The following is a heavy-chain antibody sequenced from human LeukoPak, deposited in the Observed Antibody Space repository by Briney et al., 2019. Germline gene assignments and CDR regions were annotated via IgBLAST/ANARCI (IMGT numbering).Heavy chain of an antibody. J-gene: IGHJ4*02. CDR1: GYTFTGYY. CDR3: ARLGYCDSSGYSPLDY. CDR2: INPNSGGT. D-gene: IGHD3-22*01. V-gene: IGHV1-2*02. Sequence: ASVKVSCKASGYTFTGYYMHWVRQAPGQGLEWMGWINPNSGGTNYAQKFQGRVTMTRDTSISTAYMELSRLRSDDTAVYYCARLGYCDSSGYSPLDYWGQGTLVTVSS.